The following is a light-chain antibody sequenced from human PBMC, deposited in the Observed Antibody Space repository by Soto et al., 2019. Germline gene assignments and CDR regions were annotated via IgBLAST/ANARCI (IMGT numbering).Light chain of an antibody. V-gene: IGLV1-40*01. CDR3: QSYDSSLSGSEV. CDR1: RSNIGAGYD. CDR2: GNG. Sequence: QSVLTQPPSVSGAPGQRVTISCTGRRSNIGAGYDVHWYQQLPGTAPKLLMYGNGNRPSGVPDRFSGSKSGTSASLAITGLQAEDEADYYCQSYDSSLSGSEVFGTGTKVTVL. J-gene: IGLJ1*01.